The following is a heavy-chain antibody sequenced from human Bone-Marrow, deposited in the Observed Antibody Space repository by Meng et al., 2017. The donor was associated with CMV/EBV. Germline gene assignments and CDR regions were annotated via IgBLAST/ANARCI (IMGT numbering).Heavy chain of an antibody. CDR2: IYYTGNT. D-gene: IGHD2-2*01. J-gene: IGHJ5*02. CDR3: ARRGVPAANFDP. CDR1: GDSSSRSNYY. V-gene: IGHV4-39*01. Sequence: VSGDSSSRSNYYCGWLRQPPGQGLEWIGSIYYTGNTFYNPSLKSRLTISIDTSKDQFSLKLSSVTAADTAVYYCARRGVPAANFDPWGQGTLVTVSS.